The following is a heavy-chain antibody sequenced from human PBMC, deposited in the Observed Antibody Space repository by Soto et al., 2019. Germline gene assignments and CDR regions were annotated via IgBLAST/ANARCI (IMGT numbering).Heavy chain of an antibody. CDR1: GYNFVSNW. CDR3: ARRSRSGYDWLDYNWFDP. J-gene: IGHJ5*02. D-gene: IGHD5-12*01. V-gene: IGHV5-51*01. Sequence: LNIIGRGSGYNFVSNWVAWVRQVPGKGLEWMGIIYPRDSDTRYSPSFRGQVTMSADKSISFAYLQWSSLKASDTAIYYCARRSRSGYDWLDYNWFDPWGQGTLVTVSS. CDR2: IYPRDSDT.